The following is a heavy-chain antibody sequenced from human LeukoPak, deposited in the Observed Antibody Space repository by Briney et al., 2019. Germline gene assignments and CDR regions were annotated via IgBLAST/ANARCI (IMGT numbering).Heavy chain of an antibody. D-gene: IGHD3-22*01. CDR3: ARDRHYYDSIVHYYRYFDY. V-gene: IGHV3-33*01. CDR1: GFTFSSYG. J-gene: IGHJ4*02. CDR2: IWYDGSNK. Sequence: GGSLRLSCAASGFTFSSYGMHWVRQAPGKGLEWVAVIWYDGSNKYYADSVKGRFTISRDNSKNTLYLQMNSLRAEDTAVYYCARDRHYYDSIVHYYRYFDYWGQGTLVTVSS.